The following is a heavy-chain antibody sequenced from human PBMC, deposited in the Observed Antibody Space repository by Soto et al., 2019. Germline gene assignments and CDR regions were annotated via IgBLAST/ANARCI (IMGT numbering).Heavy chain of an antibody. CDR3: AKEFNTFPSYWFFDL. J-gene: IGHJ2*01. V-gene: IGHV3-30*18. CDR1: GFTFSSYG. CDR2: IQYDGLNH. Sequence: QVQLVESGGGVVQPGRSLTLSCVASGFTFSSYGMTWVRQAPGKGLEWVAIIQYDGLNHLYADSVQGRFTISRDNSRNTLYLQMNSLTADDTAVYFCAKEFNTFPSYWFFDLWGRGTLVTVSS.